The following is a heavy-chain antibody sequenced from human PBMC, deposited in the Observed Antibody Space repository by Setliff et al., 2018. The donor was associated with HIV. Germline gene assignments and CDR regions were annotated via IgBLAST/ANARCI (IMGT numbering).Heavy chain of an antibody. D-gene: IGHD6-13*01. CDR3: ARGRMAAAGMFIPRALDY. V-gene: IGHV1-69*05. CDR1: GGTFSNYA. CDR2: IMALFQRT. J-gene: IGHJ4*02. Sequence: ASVKVSCKASGGTFSNYAINWVRLAPGQGLEWMGEIMALFQRTQYAQKFQGRVTFTTDESTSTAYMELRSLRSDDTAIFYCARGRMAAAGMFIPRALDYWGQGTLVTVSS.